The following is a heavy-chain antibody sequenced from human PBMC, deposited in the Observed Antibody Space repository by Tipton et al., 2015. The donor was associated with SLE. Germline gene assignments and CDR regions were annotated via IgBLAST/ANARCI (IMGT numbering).Heavy chain of an antibody. CDR1: GFIFDDYA. D-gene: IGHD3-22*01. J-gene: IGHJ4*02. CDR3: ARDADYYDSSGPIFDY. CDR2: IGWNSDSI. V-gene: IGHV3-9*01. Sequence: VQLVQSGGGVVQPGRSLRLSCAASGFIFDDYAMHWVRQAPGKGLEWVSGIGWNSDSIGYADSVKGRFTISRDNAKNSVSLHMSSLRAEDTAGYYCARDADYYDSSGPIFDYWGQGTLVTVSS.